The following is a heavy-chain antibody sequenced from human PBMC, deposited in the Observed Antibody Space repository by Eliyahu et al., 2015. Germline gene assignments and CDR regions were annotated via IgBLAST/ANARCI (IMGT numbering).Heavy chain of an antibody. CDR2: IKNDGTSS. Sequence: EEQLVESGGGLVQPGGSLXLSCATSGFTFSNXWMHWVRQVPGKRVEWVSRIKNDGTSSNYADSVKGRFTISRDNAKNTLHLQLNSLRVDDTAVYYCARRGRDGYSFSHDRGFDIWGQGTMVTVSS. D-gene: IGHD5-24*01. V-gene: IGHV3-74*01. CDR3: ARRGRDGYSFSHDRGFDI. CDR1: GFTFSNXW. J-gene: IGHJ3*02.